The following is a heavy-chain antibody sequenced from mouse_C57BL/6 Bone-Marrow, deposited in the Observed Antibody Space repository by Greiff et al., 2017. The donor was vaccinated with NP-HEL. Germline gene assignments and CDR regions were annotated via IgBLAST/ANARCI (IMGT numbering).Heavy chain of an antibody. CDR3: AREDYYGSSYVPYAMDY. Sequence: QVQLQQPGAELVMPGASVKLSCKASGYTFTSYWMHWVKQRPGQGIEWNGEIDPSDSYTNYNQKLKGKSTLTVDKSSSTAYMQLSSLTSEDSAVYYCAREDYYGSSYVPYAMDYWGQGTSVTVSS. CDR2: IDPSDSYT. CDR1: GYTFTSYW. V-gene: IGHV1-69*01. J-gene: IGHJ4*01. D-gene: IGHD1-1*01.